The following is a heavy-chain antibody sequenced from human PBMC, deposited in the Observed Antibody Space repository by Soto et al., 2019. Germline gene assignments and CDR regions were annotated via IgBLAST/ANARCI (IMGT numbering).Heavy chain of an antibody. V-gene: IGHV1-8*01. CDR2: MSPNNGDT. Sequence: QVQLVQSGAEVREPGASVKVSCKASGYIFTNYDINWVRQATGQGPEWMGWMSPNNGDTGYAQKFQGRVTMTRDNSISTAYMEMSSLRSEDTAVYYCARGVDAGVDYWGQGILVTVSS. CDR1: GYIFTNYD. CDR3: ARGVDAGVDY. J-gene: IGHJ4*02. D-gene: IGHD2-15*01.